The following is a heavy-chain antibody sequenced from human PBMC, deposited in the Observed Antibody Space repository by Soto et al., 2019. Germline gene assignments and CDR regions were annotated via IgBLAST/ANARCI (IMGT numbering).Heavy chain of an antibody. J-gene: IGHJ6*02. CDR2: INPRGGST. D-gene: IGHD3-10*01. V-gene: IGHV1-46*01. CDR3: ARGSGSFVYGMDV. Sequence: QVQLVQSGAEVKKPGASVKVSCNASGYTLSDYLIHWVRQAPGQGLEWVGTINPRGGSTRYAENFQGRVTMTSDTSTSTIFLELSSLRSDDTAVFYCARGSGSFVYGMDVWGQGTTVTVSS. CDR1: GYTLSDYL.